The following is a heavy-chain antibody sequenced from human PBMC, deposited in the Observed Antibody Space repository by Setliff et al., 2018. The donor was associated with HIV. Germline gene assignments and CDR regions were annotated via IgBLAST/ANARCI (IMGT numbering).Heavy chain of an antibody. CDR2: IYYTGST. Sequence: SETLSLTCTVSGGSVGSGSYYWSWVRQPPGKGLEWIGYIYYTGSTNYNPSLKSRLTISVDTSKNQFSLKLRSVSAADTAVYYCARDPPGYGDSNDYWGQGTLVTVSS. CDR1: GGSVGSGSYY. V-gene: IGHV4-61*01. CDR3: ARDPPGYGDSNDY. D-gene: IGHD4-17*01. J-gene: IGHJ4*02.